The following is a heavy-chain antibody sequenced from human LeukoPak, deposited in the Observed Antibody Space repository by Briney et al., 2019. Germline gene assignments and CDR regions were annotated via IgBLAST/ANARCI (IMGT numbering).Heavy chain of an antibody. Sequence: GGSLRLSCAASGFIVSGNYMTWVRQAPGKGLEWVSVIYSGGTTNYADFVRGRFTISRDSSKNTRYLQMNSLRVEDTALYYCARVESDAFDIWGQGTMVTVSS. CDR3: ARVESDAFDI. CDR2: IYSGGTT. CDR1: GFIVSGNY. V-gene: IGHV3-53*01. J-gene: IGHJ3*02.